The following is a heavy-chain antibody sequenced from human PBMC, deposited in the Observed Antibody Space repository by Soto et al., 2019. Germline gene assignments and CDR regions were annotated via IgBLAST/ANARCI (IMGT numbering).Heavy chain of an antibody. CDR3: ARSNPYYYYYMDV. Sequence: SETLSLTCDVSGHSSKITSYYCGWIRQPPGKGLEWIGSMYYSGSTYYNPSLKSRVTISVDTSKNQFSLKLSSVTAADTAVYYCARSNPYYYYYMDVWGKGTTVTVSS. V-gene: IGHV4-39*01. CDR2: MYYSGST. J-gene: IGHJ6*03. CDR1: GHSSKITSYY.